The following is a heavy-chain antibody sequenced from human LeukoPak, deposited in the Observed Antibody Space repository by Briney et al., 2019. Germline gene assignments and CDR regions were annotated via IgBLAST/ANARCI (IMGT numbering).Heavy chain of an antibody. D-gene: IGHD3-10*01. CDR3: ARGLGGDQGYFDL. V-gene: IGHV3-9*01. CDR2: ISWNSGSL. Sequence: SGRSLRLSCAASGFIFDDYAMHWVRQAPGKGLEWVSGISWNSGSLAYADSVKGRFTISRDNAKNSLYLQMNSLRTEDTALYYCARGLGGDQGYFDLWGRGTLATVSS. CDR1: GFIFDDYA. J-gene: IGHJ2*01.